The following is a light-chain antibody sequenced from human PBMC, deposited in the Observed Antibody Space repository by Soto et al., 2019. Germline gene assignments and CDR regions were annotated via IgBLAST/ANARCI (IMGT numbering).Light chain of an antibody. CDR1: SSNIGAGYD. V-gene: IGLV1-40*01. J-gene: IGLJ3*02. Sequence: QSVLTQPPSVSGAPGQRVTISCTGSSSNIGAGYDVHWYQQLPGTAPKLLIYGNSNRPSGVPDRFSGSKSGTSASLAITGLQAEDEADDYCQSYDSSLSGSVFGGATNLTVL. CDR3: QSYDSSLSGSV. CDR2: GNS.